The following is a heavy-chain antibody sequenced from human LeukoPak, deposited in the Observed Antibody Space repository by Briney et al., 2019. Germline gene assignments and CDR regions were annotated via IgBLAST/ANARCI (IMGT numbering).Heavy chain of an antibody. CDR1: GFTFSNYG. Sequence: TGGSLRLSCAASGFTFSNYGMHWVRQAPGKGLEWVSYISSSGSSIYYADSVKGRFTISRDNAKNSLYLQMNSLRAEDTAIYYCARDPYSSGWYLFDYWGQGTLVTVSS. CDR3: ARDPYSSGWYLFDY. D-gene: IGHD6-19*01. J-gene: IGHJ4*02. V-gene: IGHV3-48*04. CDR2: ISSSGSSI.